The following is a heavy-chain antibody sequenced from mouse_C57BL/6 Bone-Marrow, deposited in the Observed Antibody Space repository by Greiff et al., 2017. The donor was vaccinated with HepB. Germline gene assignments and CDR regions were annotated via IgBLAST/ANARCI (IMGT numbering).Heavy chain of an antibody. CDR3: ARSPLLSYAMDY. J-gene: IGHJ4*01. D-gene: IGHD2-1*01. CDR1: GYTFTSYW. CDR2: IHPNSGST. V-gene: IGHV1-64*01. Sequence: QVQLQQPGAELVKPGASVKLSCKASGYTFTSYWMHWVKQRPGQGLEWIGMIHPNSGSTNYNEKFKSKATLTVDKSSSTAYMQLSSLTSEDSAVYYCARSPLLSYAMDYWGQGTSVTVSS.